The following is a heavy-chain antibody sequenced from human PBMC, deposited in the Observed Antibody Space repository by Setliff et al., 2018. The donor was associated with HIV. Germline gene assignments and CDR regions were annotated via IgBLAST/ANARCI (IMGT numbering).Heavy chain of an antibody. Sequence: SETLSLTCTVSGAYISSYYWSWIRQPPGKGLEWIGDIYYSGNTHFNPSLKSRVSISLDTSKNQVFLKLTSVTAADTAVYYCARDLGRITLSGVNEGWFDPWGQGTLVTVSS. CDR2: IYYSGNT. V-gene: IGHV4-59*01. J-gene: IGHJ5*02. D-gene: IGHD3-3*01. CDR3: ARDLGRITLSGVNEGWFDP. CDR1: GAYISSYY.